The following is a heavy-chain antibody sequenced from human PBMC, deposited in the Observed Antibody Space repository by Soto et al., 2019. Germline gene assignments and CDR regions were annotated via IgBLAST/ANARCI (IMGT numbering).Heavy chain of an antibody. D-gene: IGHD6-6*01. J-gene: IGHJ5*02. Sequence: SETLSLTCTVSGGSMNGRRYYWGWMRQPPGKGLEWIASISYIGSTYHNPSLKSRVTISVDTSKNQFSLKLSSVTAADTAVYYCARERPDGARLDPWGQGTLVTVSS. V-gene: IGHV4-39*07. CDR3: ARERPDGARLDP. CDR2: ISYIGST. CDR1: GGSMNGRRYY.